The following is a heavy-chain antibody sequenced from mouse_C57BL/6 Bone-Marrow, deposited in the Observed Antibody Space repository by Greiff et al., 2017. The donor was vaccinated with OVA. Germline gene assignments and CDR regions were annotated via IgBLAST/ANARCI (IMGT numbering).Heavy chain of an antibody. CDR2: INPGSGGT. J-gene: IGHJ2*01. V-gene: IGHV1-54*01. D-gene: IGHD2-1*01. CDR3: ARLGIYYGNYHFDY. CDR1: GYAFTNYL. Sequence: VQLQQSGAELVRPGTSVKVSCKASGYAFTNYLIEWVKQRPGQGLEWIGVINPGSGGTNYNEKFKGKATLTADKSSSTAYMQPSSLTSEDSAVYFCARLGIYYGNYHFDYWGQGTTLTVSS.